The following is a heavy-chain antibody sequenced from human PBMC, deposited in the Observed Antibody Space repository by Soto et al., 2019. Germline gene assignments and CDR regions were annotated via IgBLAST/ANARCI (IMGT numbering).Heavy chain of an antibody. J-gene: IGHJ6*02. CDR2: IIPIFGTA. CDR3: ARLPYDFWSGYFIHYGMDV. CDR1: GGTFSSYA. D-gene: IGHD3-3*01. Sequence: QVQLVQSGAEVKKPGSSVKVSCKASGGTFSSYAISWVRQAPGQGLEWMGGIIPIFGTANYAQEFQGRVTITADESTSTAYMELSSLRSEDTAVYYCARLPYDFWSGYFIHYGMDVWGQGTTVTVSS. V-gene: IGHV1-69*01.